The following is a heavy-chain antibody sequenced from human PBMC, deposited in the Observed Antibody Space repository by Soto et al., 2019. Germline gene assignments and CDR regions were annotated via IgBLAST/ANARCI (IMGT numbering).Heavy chain of an antibody. J-gene: IGHJ4*02. CDR3: ARDGMVRGVYPSGSFDY. V-gene: IGHV1-69*08. Sequence: QVQLVQSGAEVKKPGSSVKVSCKASGGTFSSYTISWVRQDPGQGLEWMGRIIPILGIANYAQKFQGRVTITADKSTSTAYMELSSLRSEDTAVYYCARDGMVRGVYPSGSFDYWGQGTLVTVSS. CDR1: GGTFSSYT. CDR2: IIPILGIA. D-gene: IGHD3-10*01.